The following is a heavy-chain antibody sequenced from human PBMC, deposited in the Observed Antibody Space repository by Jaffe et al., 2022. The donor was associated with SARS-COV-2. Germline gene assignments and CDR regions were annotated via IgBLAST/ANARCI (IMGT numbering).Heavy chain of an antibody. D-gene: IGHD3-16*01. CDR2: IYYSGST. V-gene: IGHV4-39*01. Sequence: QLQLQESGPGLVKPSETLSLTCTVSGGSISSSSYYWGWIRQPPGKGLEWIGSIYYSGSTYYNPSLKSRVTISVDTSKNQFSLKLSSVTAADTAVYYCARHGAVEMAIVIGGNWFDPWGQGTLVTVSS. CDR1: GGSISSSSYY. J-gene: IGHJ5*02. CDR3: ARHGAVEMAIVIGGNWFDP.